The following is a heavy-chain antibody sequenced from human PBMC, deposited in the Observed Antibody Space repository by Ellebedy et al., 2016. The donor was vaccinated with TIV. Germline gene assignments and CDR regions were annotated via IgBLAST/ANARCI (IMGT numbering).Heavy chain of an antibody. CDR3: ARDNTNPRSAFDI. CDR1: GFTFSSYA. V-gene: IGHV3-7*03. J-gene: IGHJ3*02. Sequence: GESLKISCAASGFTFSSYAMSWVRQAPGKGLDWVASIKPDGSVTYYVDSVEGRFTISRDNARNSLYLQMNSLRAEDTAVYYCARDNTNPRSAFDIWGQGTMVTVSS. CDR2: IKPDGSVT.